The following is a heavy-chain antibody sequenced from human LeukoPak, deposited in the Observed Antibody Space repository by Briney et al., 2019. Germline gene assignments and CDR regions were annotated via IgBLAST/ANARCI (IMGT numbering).Heavy chain of an antibody. J-gene: IGHJ4*02. D-gene: IGHD3-10*01. CDR3: ARSQNYYGSGDY. V-gene: IGHV4-61*03. CDR1: GDSVSNGNYY. CDR2: IYYTGKT. Sequence: SETLSPTCTVSGDSVSNGNYYWSWLRQPPGKALEWIGYIYYTGKTYYNPSLEGRVTILVDTSRNHFSVKLNSVTAADTAVYYCARSQNYYGSGDYWSQGTLVTVSS.